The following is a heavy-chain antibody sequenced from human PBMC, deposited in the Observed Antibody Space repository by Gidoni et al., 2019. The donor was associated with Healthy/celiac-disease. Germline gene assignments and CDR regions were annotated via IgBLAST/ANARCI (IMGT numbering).Heavy chain of an antibody. J-gene: IGHJ4*02. CDR1: GYTFTSYG. CDR3: ARERAVAGVIDY. D-gene: IGHD6-19*01. V-gene: IGHV1-18*01. CDR2: ISDYNGNT. Sequence: QVQLVQSGAEAKKPGASVKVSCKASGYTFTSYGISWVRQAPGQGLEWMGWISDYNGNTNYAHKLKGRVTMTTDTSTSTAYMELRSLRSDDTAVYYGARERAVAGVIDYWGQGTLVTVSS.